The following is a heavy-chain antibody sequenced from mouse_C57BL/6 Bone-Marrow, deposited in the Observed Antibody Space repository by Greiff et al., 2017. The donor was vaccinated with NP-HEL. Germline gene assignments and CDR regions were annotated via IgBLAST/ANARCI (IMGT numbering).Heavy chain of an antibody. Sequence: EVNLVESGGGLVQPKGSLKLSCAASGFSFNTYAMNWVRQAPGKGLEWVARIRSKSNNYATYYADSVKDRFTISRDDSESMLYLQMNNLKTEDTAMYYCVRQGYGSSSFDYWGQGTTLTVSS. CDR3: VRQGYGSSSFDY. CDR2: IRSKSNNYAT. J-gene: IGHJ2*01. D-gene: IGHD1-1*01. V-gene: IGHV10-1*01. CDR1: GFSFNTYA.